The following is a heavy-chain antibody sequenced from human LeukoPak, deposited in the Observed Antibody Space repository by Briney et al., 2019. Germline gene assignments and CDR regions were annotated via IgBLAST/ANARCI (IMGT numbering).Heavy chain of an antibody. J-gene: IGHJ4*02. Sequence: ASVKVSCKASGYTFTGYYMHWVRQAPGQGLEWMGWMNPNSGDTGYAQKFQGRVTMTRNTSISTAYMELSSLRSEDTAVYYCARVDITPTGIKINFDYWGQGILVTVSA. CDR1: GYTFTGYY. CDR2: MNPNSGDT. V-gene: IGHV1-8*02. CDR3: ARVDITPTGIKINFDY. D-gene: IGHD6-13*01.